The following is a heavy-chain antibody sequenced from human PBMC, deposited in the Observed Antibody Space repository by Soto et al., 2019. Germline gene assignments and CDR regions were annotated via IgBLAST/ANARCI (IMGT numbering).Heavy chain of an antibody. CDR2: IIPILGIA. D-gene: IGHD4-4*01. CDR1: GGAFSSYT. CDR3: ARGTTVTPLDY. Sequence: SVKVSCKASGGAFSSYTISWVRQAPGQGLEWMGRIIPILGIANYAQKFQGRVTITADKSTSTAYMELSSLRSEDTAVYYCARGTTVTPLDYWGQGTLVTVSS. J-gene: IGHJ4*02. V-gene: IGHV1-69*02.